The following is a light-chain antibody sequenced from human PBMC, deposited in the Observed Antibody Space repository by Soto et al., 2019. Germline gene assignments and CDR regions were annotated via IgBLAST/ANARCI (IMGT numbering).Light chain of an antibody. CDR1: ETISTF. CDR2: AAS. V-gene: IGKV1-39*01. CDR3: QQSYNIPPT. J-gene: IGKJ1*01. Sequence: DLQMTQSPVSLSASVGDRVTITCRASETISTFLNWYQQKPGKAPKVLIFAASSLQSGVPSRFSGSGSGTDFALTISGLQPEDLSTYYCQQSYNIPPTFGQGTKVEL.